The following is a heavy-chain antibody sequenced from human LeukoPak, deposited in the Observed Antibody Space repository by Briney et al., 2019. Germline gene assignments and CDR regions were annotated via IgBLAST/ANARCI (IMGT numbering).Heavy chain of an antibody. CDR1: GGSISSNSYC. CDR3: ARHLSGTYYRFDY. D-gene: IGHD1-26*01. Sequence: SEALSLTCTVSGGSISSNSYCWDWIRQPPGKGLEWIGTIYYSGSTSYNPSLKSRVTISVDTSRSQFSLKLSSVTAADTAVYYCARHLSGTYYRFDYWGQGTLVTVSS. J-gene: IGHJ4*02. V-gene: IGHV4-39*01. CDR2: IYYSGST.